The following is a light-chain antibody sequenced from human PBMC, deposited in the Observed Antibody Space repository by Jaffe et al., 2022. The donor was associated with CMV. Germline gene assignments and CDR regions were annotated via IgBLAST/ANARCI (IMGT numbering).Light chain of an antibody. CDR1: QSVSSS. CDR2: DAS. V-gene: IGKV3-11*01. Sequence: EIVLTQSPATLSLSPGERATLSCRASQSVSSSLAWYQQKPGQAPRLLIYDASNRATGIPARFSGSGSGTDFTLTISSLDPEDFVVYYCQQRSNWPLTFGGGTKVEIK. J-gene: IGKJ4*01. CDR3: QQRSNWPLT.